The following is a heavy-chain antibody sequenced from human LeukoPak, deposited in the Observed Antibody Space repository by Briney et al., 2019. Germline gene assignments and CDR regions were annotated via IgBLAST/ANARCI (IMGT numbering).Heavy chain of an antibody. CDR3: ARSPTRSLRVGEFDF. Sequence: PGGALRLSCAASGFPFSYYSMHGVREAPGKGLERGAVRSYDEDNKYYADSVKGRFAISRDNSKDTLYLQMNSLRAGDTAVYYCARSPTRSLRVGEFDFWGQGTLVTVSS. J-gene: IGHJ4*02. V-gene: IGHV3-30*09. D-gene: IGHD1-26*01. CDR1: GFPFSYYS. CDR2: RSYDEDNK.